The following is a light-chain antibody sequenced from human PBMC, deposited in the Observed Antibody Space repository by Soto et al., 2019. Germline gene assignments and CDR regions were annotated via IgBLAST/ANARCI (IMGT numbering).Light chain of an antibody. J-gene: IGKJ1*01. V-gene: IGKV2-30*01. Sequence: DVVLTQSPLSLPVALGQPASISCRSSQSLVFSDGNTYLNWFQQRPGQSPRRLIYKVSNRDSGVPDRLRGSGSGIEFTMKSSRGEAEDVGVYYCMQGTRWLWTFGQGTKVEIK. CDR2: KVS. CDR1: QSLVFSDGNTY. CDR3: MQGTRWLWT.